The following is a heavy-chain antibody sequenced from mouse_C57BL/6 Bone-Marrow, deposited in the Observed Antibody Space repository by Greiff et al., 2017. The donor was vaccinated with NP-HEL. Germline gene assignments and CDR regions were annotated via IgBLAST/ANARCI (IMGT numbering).Heavy chain of an antibody. Sequence: VQLQQSGAELMKPGASVKLSCKATGYTFTGYWIEWVKQRPGHGLEWIGEILPGSGSTNYNEKFKGKATFTADTSSKTAYMQLSSLTTEDSAIYYCARRSGTAQATAWFAYWGQGTLVTVSA. D-gene: IGHD3-2*02. J-gene: IGHJ3*01. V-gene: IGHV1-9*01. CDR1: GYTFTGYW. CDR3: ARRSGTAQATAWFAY. CDR2: ILPGSGST.